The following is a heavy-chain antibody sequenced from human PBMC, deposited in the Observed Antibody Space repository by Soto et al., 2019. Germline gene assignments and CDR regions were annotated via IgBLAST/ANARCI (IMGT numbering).Heavy chain of an antibody. J-gene: IGHJ4*02. D-gene: IGHD5-12*01. V-gene: IGHV3-53*04. CDR3: ARGGRDGYNLFDY. CDR1: GFTVSSNY. Sequence: GGSLRLSCAASGFTVSSNYMSWVRQAPGKGLEWVSVIYSGGSTYYADSVKGRFTIPRLHSKNTLYLQMNSLRAEYTAVYYCARGGRDGYNLFDYWGQGTLVTVSS. CDR2: IYSGGST.